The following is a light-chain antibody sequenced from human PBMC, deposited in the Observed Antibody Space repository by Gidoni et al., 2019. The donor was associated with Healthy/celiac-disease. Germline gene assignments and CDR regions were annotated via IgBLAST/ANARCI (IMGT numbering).Light chain of an antibody. V-gene: IGKV3-20*01. J-gene: IGKJ2*04. CDR1: QSVSSSY. CDR2: GAS. Sequence: EIFLPHPPATLSLSPGERATLSCRASQSVSSSYLAWYQQKPGQAPRLLIYGASSRATGIPDRFSGSGSGTDFTLTISRLEPEDFAVYYCQQYGSSPSCSFGQGTKLEIK. CDR3: QQYGSSPSCS.